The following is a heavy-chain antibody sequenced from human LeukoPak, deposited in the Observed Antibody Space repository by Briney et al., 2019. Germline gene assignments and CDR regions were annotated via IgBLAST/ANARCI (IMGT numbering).Heavy chain of an antibody. Sequence: SETLSLTCTVSGGSISSYYWSWIRQPPGKGLEWVGYIYCSGSTNYNPSLKSRVTISVDTSKNQFSLKLSSVTAADTAVYYCARVKRVYCGGDCYHNAFDIWGQGTMVTVSP. CDR1: GGSISSYY. D-gene: IGHD2-21*01. V-gene: IGHV4-59*01. CDR2: IYCSGST. J-gene: IGHJ3*02. CDR3: ARVKRVYCGGDCYHNAFDI.